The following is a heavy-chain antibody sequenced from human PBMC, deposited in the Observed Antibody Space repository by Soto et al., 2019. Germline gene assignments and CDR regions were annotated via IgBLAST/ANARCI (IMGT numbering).Heavy chain of an antibody. CDR2: ITSSSHYI. CDR1: GFTFSSYS. CDR3: ARDLKFWSPPPQGGFDS. J-gene: IGHJ4*02. D-gene: IGHD3-3*01. V-gene: IGHV3-21*02. Sequence: QLVESGGGLVKPGESLRLSCVASGFTFSSYSMNWVRLAPGKGLEWVSSITSSSHYIDYRDSVKGRFTISRDNSKNSLFLQMNSLRAEDTAVYYCARDLKFWSPPPQGGFDSWGRGSLVTVSS.